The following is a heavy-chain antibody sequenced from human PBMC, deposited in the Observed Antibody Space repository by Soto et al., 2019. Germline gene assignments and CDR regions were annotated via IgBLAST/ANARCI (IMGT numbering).Heavy chain of an antibody. J-gene: IGHJ6*02. CDR2: INPNSGGT. CDR3: ARPYSSGWGYYGMDV. D-gene: IGHD6-19*01. Sequence: ASVKVSCKASGYTFTCYYMHWVRQAPGQGLEWMGWINPNSGGTNYAQKFQGRVTMTRDTSISTAYMELSRLRSDDTAVYYCARPYSSGWGYYGMDVWGQGTTVTVSS. CDR1: GYTFTCYY. V-gene: IGHV1-2*02.